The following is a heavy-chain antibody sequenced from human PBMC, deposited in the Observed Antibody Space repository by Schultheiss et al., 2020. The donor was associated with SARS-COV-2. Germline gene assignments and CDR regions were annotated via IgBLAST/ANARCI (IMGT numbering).Heavy chain of an antibody. Sequence: GGSLRLSCAASGFTFSDYAMHWVRQAPGKGLEWVSSISSSSSYIYYADSVKGRFTISRDNAKNTLYLQMNSLRVEDTAVYYCASGSDYSHYYYGMDVWGQGTTVTVSS. CDR3: ASGSDYSHYYYGMDV. D-gene: IGHD4-11*01. J-gene: IGHJ6*02. CDR2: ISSSSSYI. V-gene: IGHV3-21*01. CDR1: GFTFSDYA.